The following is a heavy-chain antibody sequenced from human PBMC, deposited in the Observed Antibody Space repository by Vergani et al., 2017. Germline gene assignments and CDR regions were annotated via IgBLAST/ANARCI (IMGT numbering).Heavy chain of an antibody. Sequence: EVQLVESGGGLVQPGRSLRLSCAASGFTFSSYAMHWVRQAPGKGLEYVSAISSNGGSTYYANSVKGRFTISRDNSKNTLYLQMNSLRAEDTAVYYCASVTIFGVPTDYWGQGTLVTVSS. CDR1: GFTFSSYA. V-gene: IGHV3-64*01. CDR3: ASVTIFGVPTDY. D-gene: IGHD3-3*01. CDR2: ISSNGGST. J-gene: IGHJ4*02.